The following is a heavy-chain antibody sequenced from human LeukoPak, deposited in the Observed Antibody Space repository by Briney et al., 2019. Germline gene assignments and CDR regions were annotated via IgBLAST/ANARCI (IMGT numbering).Heavy chain of an antibody. CDR2: ISSSSSPI. Sequence: PGGSLRLSCAASGFAFSSYGMNWVRQAPGKGLEWVSYISSSSSPIYYADSVKGRFTISRDNAQSSLHLQMNSLRDEDTAVYYCARDQLTMIRGPNFDYWGQGTLVTVSS. CDR3: ARDQLTMIRGPNFDY. V-gene: IGHV3-48*02. J-gene: IGHJ4*02. CDR1: GFAFSSYG. D-gene: IGHD3-10*01.